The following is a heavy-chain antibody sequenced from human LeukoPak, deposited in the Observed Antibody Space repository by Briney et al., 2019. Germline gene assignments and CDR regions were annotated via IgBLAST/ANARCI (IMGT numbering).Heavy chain of an antibody. CDR3: ARGSFSTGVNFDY. CDR2: IHYGGST. CDR1: GGSISSYY. J-gene: IGHJ4*02. D-gene: IGHD1-14*01. V-gene: IGHV4-59*12. Sequence: SETLSLTCTVPGGSISSYYWSWIRQPPGKGLEWIGYIHYGGSTNYNPSLKSRVTISVDTSKNQFSLKLSSVTAADTAVYYCARGSFSTGVNFDYWGQGTLVTVSS.